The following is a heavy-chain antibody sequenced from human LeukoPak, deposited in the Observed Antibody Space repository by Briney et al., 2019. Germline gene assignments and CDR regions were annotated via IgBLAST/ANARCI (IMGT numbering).Heavy chain of an antibody. CDR1: GFTFSNYW. CDR3: VREVAALVKGGFDP. CDR2: IKSDGSSR. J-gene: IGHJ5*02. V-gene: IGHV3-74*01. Sequence: GGSLRLSCAASGFTFSNYWMHWVRQAPGKGLVWVSRIKSDGSSRDYADSVKGRFTISRDNAKNTVYLQMNSLRVEDTAVYYCVREVAALVKGGFDPWGQGTLVTVSS. D-gene: IGHD2-15*01.